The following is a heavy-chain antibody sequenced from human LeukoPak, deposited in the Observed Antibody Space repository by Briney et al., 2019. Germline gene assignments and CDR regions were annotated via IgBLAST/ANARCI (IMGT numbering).Heavy chain of an antibody. Sequence: SETLSLTCTVSGGSISSYYWSWIRQPPGKGLEWIGYIYYSGSTNYNPSLKSRVTISVDTSKNQFSLKLSPVTAADTAVYYCARAGAGYCSGGSCDDAFDIWGQGTMVTVSS. CDR1: GGSISSYY. D-gene: IGHD2-15*01. CDR2: IYYSGST. J-gene: IGHJ3*02. V-gene: IGHV4-59*01. CDR3: ARAGAGYCSGGSCDDAFDI.